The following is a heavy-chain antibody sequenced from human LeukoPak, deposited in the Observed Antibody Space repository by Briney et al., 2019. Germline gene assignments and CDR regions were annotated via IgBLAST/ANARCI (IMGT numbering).Heavy chain of an antibody. J-gene: IGHJ4*02. V-gene: IGHV4-34*01. Sequence: SETLSLTCAVYGGSFSGYYWSWIRQPLGKGLEWIGEINHSGSTNYNPSLKSRVTISVDTSKNQFSLKLSSVTAADTAVYYCASRGVVVPAALVYWGQGTLVTVSS. CDR1: GGSFSGYY. CDR2: INHSGST. D-gene: IGHD2-2*01. CDR3: ASRGVVVPAALVY.